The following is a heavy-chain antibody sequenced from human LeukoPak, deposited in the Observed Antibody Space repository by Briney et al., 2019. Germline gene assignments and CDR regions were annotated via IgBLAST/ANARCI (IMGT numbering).Heavy chain of an antibody. CDR3: AKINNDDDY. CDR2: ISPDGNIE. Sequence: GGSLRLSGAASGFTFTTFGIHWVRQAPGKGLEWVAAISPDGNIEYYTDSVKGRFTISRDNSKNMIYLQMNSLRGEDSAVYYCAKINNDDDYWGQGTLVTVSS. J-gene: IGHJ4*02. CDR1: GFTFTTFG. V-gene: IGHV3-30*18. D-gene: IGHD1/OR15-1a*01.